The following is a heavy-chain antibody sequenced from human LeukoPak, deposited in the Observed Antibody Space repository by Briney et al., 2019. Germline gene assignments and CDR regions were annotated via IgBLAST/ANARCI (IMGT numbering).Heavy chain of an antibody. J-gene: IGHJ4*02. V-gene: IGHV4-38-2*02. Sequence: SETLSLTCTVSGYSISSGYYWGWIRQPPGKGLEWIGSIYHSGSTYYNPSLKSRVTISVDTSKNQFSLKLSSVTAADTAVYYCAGITIFGVVETDWGQGTLVTVSS. CDR2: IYHSGST. CDR1: GYSISSGYY. D-gene: IGHD3-3*01. CDR3: AGITIFGVVETD.